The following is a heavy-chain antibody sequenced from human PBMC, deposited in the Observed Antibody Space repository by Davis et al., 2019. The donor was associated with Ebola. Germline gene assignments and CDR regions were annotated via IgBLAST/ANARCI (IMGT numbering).Heavy chain of an antibody. D-gene: IGHD5-18*01. CDR3: ARLDTAMVYNY. CDR1: GGSISSYY. CDR2: IYYSGST. J-gene: IGHJ4*02. Sequence: SETLSLTCTVSGGSISSYYWSWIRQPPGKGLEWIGYIYYSGSTNYNPSLKSRVTISVDTSKNQFSLKLSSVTAADTAVYYCARLDTAMVYNYWGQRTLVTVSS. V-gene: IGHV4-59*08.